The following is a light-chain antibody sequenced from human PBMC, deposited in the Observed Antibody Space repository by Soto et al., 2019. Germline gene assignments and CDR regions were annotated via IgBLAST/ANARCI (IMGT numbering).Light chain of an antibody. CDR3: QQYNNWPRT. Sequence: EIVLTQSPDTLSLSPGERATLSCRASRTVIRNNLAWHQQKPGQTPRLLVYGASNRATGIPARFSGSGSGTEFTLTISSLQSEDFAVYYCQQYNNWPRTFGQGTKVDI. CDR1: RTVIRNN. J-gene: IGKJ1*01. V-gene: IGKV3-15*01. CDR2: GAS.